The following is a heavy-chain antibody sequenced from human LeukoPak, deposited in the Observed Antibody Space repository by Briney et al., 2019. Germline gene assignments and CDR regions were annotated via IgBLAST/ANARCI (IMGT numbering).Heavy chain of an antibody. Sequence: SETLSLTCTVSGGSISSYYWGWIRQPPGKGLEWIGYIYYSGSTNYNPSLKSRVTISVDTSKNQFSLKLSSVTAADTAVYYCARLVPLFYGDASYYYYYYGMDVWGQGTTVTVSS. CDR3: ARLVPLFYGDASYYYYYYGMDV. D-gene: IGHD4-17*01. V-gene: IGHV4-59*01. J-gene: IGHJ6*02. CDR1: GGSISSYY. CDR2: IYYSGST.